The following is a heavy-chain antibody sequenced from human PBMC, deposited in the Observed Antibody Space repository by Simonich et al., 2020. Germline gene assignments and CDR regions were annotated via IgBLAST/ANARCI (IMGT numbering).Heavy chain of an antibody. CDR2: INSEASST. Sequence: EVQLVESGGGLVQPGGSLRLSCAASGFTFSSYWMHWVRQAPGKGLGWVSRINSEASSTSYANSVKGRFTISRDNAKNTLYLQMNSLRAEDTAVYYCARDYSNYDAFDIWGQGTMVTVSS. V-gene: IGHV3-74*01. J-gene: IGHJ3*02. CDR3: ARDYSNYDAFDI. CDR1: GFTFSSYW. D-gene: IGHD4-4*01.